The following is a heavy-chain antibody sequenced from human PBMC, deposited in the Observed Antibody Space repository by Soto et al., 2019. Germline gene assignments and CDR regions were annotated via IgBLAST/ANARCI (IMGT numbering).Heavy chain of an antibody. CDR1: GYTFSTYA. CDR3: SKVVAGASTKYYFDY. J-gene: IGHJ4*02. D-gene: IGHD2-8*01. Sequence: EVQLLESGGGLVQPGGSLRLSCAASGYTFSTYAMSWVRQAPGKGLEWVSGISGSGDRTYYADSVKGRFTISRDNSKNRVYVQVNILRAEDTAVYYCSKVVAGASTKYYFDYWGQGTLVTVSS. CDR2: ISGSGDRT. V-gene: IGHV3-23*01.